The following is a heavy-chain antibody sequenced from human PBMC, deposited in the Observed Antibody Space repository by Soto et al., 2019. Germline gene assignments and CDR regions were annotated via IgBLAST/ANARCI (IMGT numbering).Heavy chain of an antibody. CDR3: ARGWIGDLNDAFDI. V-gene: IGHV3-74*01. D-gene: IGHD2-2*03. J-gene: IGHJ3*02. Sequence: EVQLVESGGGSVQPGGSLRLSCAASGFTFSRYWMHWVRQAPGKGLVWVSRINSYGSSTDYADSVKGRFTISRDNAKNTLYLQMNSLRVEDTAVYYCARGWIGDLNDAFDIWGHGTMVTVSS. CDR2: INSYGSST. CDR1: GFTFSRYW.